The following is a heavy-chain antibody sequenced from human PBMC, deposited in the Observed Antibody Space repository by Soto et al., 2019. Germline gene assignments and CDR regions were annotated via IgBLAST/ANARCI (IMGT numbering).Heavy chain of an antibody. CDR2: ISYDGSNK. CDR3: AKAVSSSSYYYYGMDV. D-gene: IGHD6-6*01. Sequence: XGSLRLSWAASGFTFSSYYMHWVRQAPGKGLEWVAVISYDGSNKYYADSVKGRFTISRDNSKNTLYLQMNSLRAEDTAVYYCAKAVSSSSYYYYGMDVWGQGTTVTVSS. CDR1: GFTFSSYY. V-gene: IGHV3-30*18. J-gene: IGHJ6*02.